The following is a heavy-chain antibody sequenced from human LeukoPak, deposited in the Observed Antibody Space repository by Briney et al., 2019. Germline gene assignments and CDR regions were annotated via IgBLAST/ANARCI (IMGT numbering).Heavy chain of an antibody. CDR1: GFTFSNYA. V-gene: IGHV3-23*01. CDR2: IDSGGST. CDR3: AKDFSGVNRAFDY. D-gene: IGHD2-21*01. J-gene: IGHJ4*01. Sequence: GESLRLSCAASGFTFSNYAMSWVRQAPEKGLEWVSSIDSGGSTYYADSVKGQFTISRDNSKNTLYLQMNSLRVEDTAVYYCAKDFSGVNRAFDYWGQGTLVTVSS.